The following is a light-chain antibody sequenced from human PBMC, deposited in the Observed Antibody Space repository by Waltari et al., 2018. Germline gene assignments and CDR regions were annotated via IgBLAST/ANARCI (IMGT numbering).Light chain of an antibody. Sequence: DIQMTQSPSSLSASAGDRVTITCQASRDISNYLNWYQQKPGKAPKPLISDASNLETGVPSRFSGSGSGTDFTFTITSLQPEDIATYYCQQFSNLPITFGQGTRLEIK. CDR3: QQFSNLPIT. J-gene: IGKJ5*01. CDR2: DAS. V-gene: IGKV1-33*01. CDR1: RDISNY.